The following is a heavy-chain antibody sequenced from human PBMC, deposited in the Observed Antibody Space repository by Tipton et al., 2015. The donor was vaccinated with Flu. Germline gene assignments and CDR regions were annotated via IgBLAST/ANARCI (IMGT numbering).Heavy chain of an antibody. CDR3: ARQVETYYYDSSGYWLDY. CDR1: GYSFTSYW. D-gene: IGHD3-22*01. V-gene: IGHV5-51*01. Sequence: VQLVQSGAEVKKPGESLKISCKGSGYSFTSYWIGWVRQMPGKGLEWMGIIYPGDSDTRYSPSFQGQVTISADKSISTAYLQWSSLKASDTAMYYCARQVETYYYDSSGYWLDYWGQGTLVTVSS. J-gene: IGHJ4*02. CDR2: IYPGDSDT.